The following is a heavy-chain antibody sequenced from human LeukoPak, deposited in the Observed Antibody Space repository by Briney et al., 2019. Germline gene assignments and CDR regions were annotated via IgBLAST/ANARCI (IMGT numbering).Heavy chain of an antibody. Sequence: SETLSLTCTVSGGSISSSSYYWGWIRQPPGKGLEWIGSIYYSGSTYYNPSLKSRVTISVDTSKNQFSLKLSSVTAADTAVYYCARGPRGYSGYGLLRSDYWGQGTLVSVSS. CDR2: IYYSGST. D-gene: IGHD5-12*01. CDR3: ARGPRGYSGYGLLRSDY. V-gene: IGHV4-39*07. CDR1: GGSISSSSYY. J-gene: IGHJ4*02.